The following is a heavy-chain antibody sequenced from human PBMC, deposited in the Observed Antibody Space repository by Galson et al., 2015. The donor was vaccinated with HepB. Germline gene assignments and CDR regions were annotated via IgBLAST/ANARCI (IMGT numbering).Heavy chain of an antibody. Sequence: SVKVSCKASGYTFTSYYMHWVRQAPGQGLEWMGIINPSGGSTSYAQKFQGRVTMTRDTSTSTVYMELSSLRSEDTAVYYCARDRALPLHYIVATTEGWFDPWGQGTLVTVSS. CDR2: INPSGGST. J-gene: IGHJ5*02. D-gene: IGHD5-12*01. CDR3: ARDRALPLHYIVATTEGWFDP. V-gene: IGHV1-46*01. CDR1: GYTFTSYY.